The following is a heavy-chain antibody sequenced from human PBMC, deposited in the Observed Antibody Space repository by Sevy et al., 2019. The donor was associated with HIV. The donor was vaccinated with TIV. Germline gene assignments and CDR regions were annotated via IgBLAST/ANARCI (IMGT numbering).Heavy chain of an antibody. D-gene: IGHD3-10*01. CDR2: ISWDGGST. V-gene: IGHV3-43D*03. J-gene: IGHJ4*02. Sequence: GGSLRLSCAASGFTFDDYAMHWVRQAPGKGLEWVFLISWDGGSTYYADSVKGRFTISRDNSKNSLYLQMNSLRAQDTALYYCAKDRGVRGVMDYWGQGTLVTVSS. CDR1: GFTFDDYA. CDR3: AKDRGVRGVMDY.